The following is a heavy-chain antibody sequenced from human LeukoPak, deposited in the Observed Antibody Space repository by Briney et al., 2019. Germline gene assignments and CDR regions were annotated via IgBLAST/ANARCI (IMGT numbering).Heavy chain of an antibody. Sequence: ASVKVSCKASGYTFTSYGISWVRQAPGQGLEWMGWISDYNGNTNYAQKLQGRVTMTTDTSTSTAYMELRSLRSDDTAVYYCARDTTTVTTGWFDPWGQGTLVTVSS. CDR2: ISDYNGNT. CDR1: GYTFTSYG. V-gene: IGHV1-18*01. D-gene: IGHD4-17*01. CDR3: ARDTTTVTTGWFDP. J-gene: IGHJ5*02.